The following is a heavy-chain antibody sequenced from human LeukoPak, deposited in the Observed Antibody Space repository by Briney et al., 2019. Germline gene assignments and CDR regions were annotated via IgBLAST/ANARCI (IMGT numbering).Heavy chain of an antibody. CDR1: GFTFSSYA. J-gene: IGHJ5*02. Sequence: GGSLRLSCAASGFTFSSYAMHWVRQAPGKGLEWVAVISYDGSNKYYADSVKGRFTISRDNSKNTLYLQMNSLRAEDTAVYYCARGQCTSCSSSARWFHPWGQGTLVTVSS. V-gene: IGHV3-30-3*01. D-gene: IGHD2-2*01. CDR3: ARGQCTSCSSSARWFHP. CDR2: ISYDGSNK.